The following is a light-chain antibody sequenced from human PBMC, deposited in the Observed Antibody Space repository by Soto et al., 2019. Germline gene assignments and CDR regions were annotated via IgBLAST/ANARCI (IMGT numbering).Light chain of an antibody. CDR1: SSNIGSNT. J-gene: IGLJ1*01. Sequence: SVLTQPPSASGTPGQRVTISCSGRSSNIGSNTVNWYQQLPGTAPKLLIYNNNQRPSGVPDRFSGSKSGTSASLAIGGLQSEDEADYYCAAWDDSLNGYVFGTGTKVTVL. V-gene: IGLV1-44*01. CDR2: NNN. CDR3: AAWDDSLNGYV.